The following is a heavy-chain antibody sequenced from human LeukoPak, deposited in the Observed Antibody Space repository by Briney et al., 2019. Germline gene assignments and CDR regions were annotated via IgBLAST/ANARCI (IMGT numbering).Heavy chain of an antibody. D-gene: IGHD5-24*01. CDR1: GGTFSSYA. CDR3: AGRGDGYNYYYCYYYMDV. CDR2: IIPIFGTA. Sequence: ASVKVSCKASGGTFSSYAISWVRQAPGQGLEWMGGIIPIFGTANYAQKFQGRVTITTDESTSTAYMELSSLRSEDTAVYYCAGRGDGYNYYYCYYYMDVWGKGTTVTVSS. J-gene: IGHJ6*03. V-gene: IGHV1-69*05.